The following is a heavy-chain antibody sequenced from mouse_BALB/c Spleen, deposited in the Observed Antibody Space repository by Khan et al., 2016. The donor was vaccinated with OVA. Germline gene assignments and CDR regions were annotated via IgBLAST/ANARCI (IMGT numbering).Heavy chain of an antibody. Sequence: EVELVESGGGLVQPGGSRKLSCAASRFTFSSFGMHWVRQAPEKGLEWVAYISSGSNTIYYADTVKGRFTISRDNPKNTLLLQMTSLRSEDTAMYYCASSRYWSWFDSWGQGTLVTVSA. CDR1: RFTFSSFG. CDR2: ISSGSNTI. CDR3: ASSRYWSWFDS. J-gene: IGHJ3*01. D-gene: IGHD2-12*01. V-gene: IGHV5-17*02.